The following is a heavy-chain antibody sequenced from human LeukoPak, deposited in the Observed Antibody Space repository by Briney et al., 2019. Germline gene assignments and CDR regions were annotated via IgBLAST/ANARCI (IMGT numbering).Heavy chain of an antibody. Sequence: SETLSLTCTVSGGSISSYYWSWIRQPAGKGLEWIGRIYASGSTNYNPSLKSRVTISEDTAKNQFFLKLSSVTAADTAIYYCARDLSGTGATTLAYWGQGILVTVSS. CDR1: GGSISSYY. V-gene: IGHV4-4*07. D-gene: IGHD1-26*01. J-gene: IGHJ4*02. CDR3: ARDLSGTGATTLAY. CDR2: IYASGST.